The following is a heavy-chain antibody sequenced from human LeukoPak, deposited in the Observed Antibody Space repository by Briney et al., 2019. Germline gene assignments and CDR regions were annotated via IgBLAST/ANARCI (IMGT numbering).Heavy chain of an antibody. CDR2: IYYSGST. CDR1: SGSISSSSYY. D-gene: IGHD3-22*01. V-gene: IGHV4-39*01. CDR3: ARYDSGGFSRNFDY. Sequence: SETLSLTCTVSSGSISSSSYYWGWIRQPPGTGLEWIGNIYYSGSTYYNPSLKSRVTISVDTSQSQFSLRLSSVTAADTAVYYCARYDSGGFSRNFDYWGQGTLVTVSS. J-gene: IGHJ4*02.